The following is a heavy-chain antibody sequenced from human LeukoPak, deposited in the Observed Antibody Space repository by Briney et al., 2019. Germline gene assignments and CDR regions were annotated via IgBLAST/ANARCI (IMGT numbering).Heavy chain of an antibody. CDR2: IYHSGST. V-gene: IGHV4-38-2*02. CDR3: ARDVGYARYGSGSYYH. D-gene: IGHD3-10*01. Sequence: SETLSLTCTVSGGSISSYYWSWIRQPPGKGLEWIGSIYHSGSTYYNPSLKSRVTISVDTSKNQFSLRLSSVTAADTAVYYCARDVGYARYGSGSYYHWGQGTLVTVSS. J-gene: IGHJ5*02. CDR1: GGSISSYY.